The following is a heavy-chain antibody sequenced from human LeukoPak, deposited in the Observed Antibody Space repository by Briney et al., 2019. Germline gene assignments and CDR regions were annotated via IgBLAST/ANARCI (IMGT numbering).Heavy chain of an antibody. CDR2: ISSNGGST. CDR3: ARSRLLLSNGGWYYFDY. V-gene: IGHV3-64D*06. Sequence: GGSLRLSCSASGFTFSSYAMHWVRQAPGKGLEYVSAISSNGGSTYYADSVKGRFTISRDNSKNTLYLQMSSLRSDDTAVYYCARSRLLLSNGGWYYFDYWGQGTLVTVSS. D-gene: IGHD2-2*01. J-gene: IGHJ4*02. CDR1: GFTFSSYA.